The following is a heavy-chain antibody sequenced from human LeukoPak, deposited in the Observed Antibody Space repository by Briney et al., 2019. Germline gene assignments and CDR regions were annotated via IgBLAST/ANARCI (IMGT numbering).Heavy chain of an antibody. CDR2: ISGSGGST. D-gene: IGHD3-22*01. CDR1: GFSFSNYA. CDR3: AKDRGDGYDSSGYFDY. J-gene: IGHJ4*02. V-gene: IGHV3-23*01. Sequence: PGGSLRLSCAASGFSFSNYAMSWVRQAPGKGLEWVSGISGSGGSTYYADSVKGRFTISRDNSKNTLYLQMNSLRAEDTAVYYCAKDRGDGYDSSGYFDYWGQGTLVTVSS.